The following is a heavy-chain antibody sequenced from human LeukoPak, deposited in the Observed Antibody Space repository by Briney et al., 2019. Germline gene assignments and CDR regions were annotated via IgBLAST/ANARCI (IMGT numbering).Heavy chain of an antibody. V-gene: IGHV4-4*02. D-gene: IGHD3-10*01. J-gene: IGHJ4*02. CDR3: ARGEYYGSGSYYKPFDY. Sequence: SETLSLTCAVSGGSISSSNWWSWVRQPPGKGLEWIGEIYHSGSTYYNPSLKSRVTISVDTSKNQFSLKLSSVTAADTAVYYCARGEYYGSGSYYKPFDYWGQGTLVTVSS. CDR2: IYHSGST. CDR1: GGSISSSNW.